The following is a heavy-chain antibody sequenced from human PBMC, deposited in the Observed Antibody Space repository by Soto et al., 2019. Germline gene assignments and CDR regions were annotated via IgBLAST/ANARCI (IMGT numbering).Heavy chain of an antibody. Sequence: PXGSLRLSCAASGFTFRSYAMSWVRQAPGKGLEWVSAISGSGGSTYYADSVKGRFTISRDNSKNTLYLQMNSLRAEDTAVYYCAYSSTPFDYWGQGTLVTVSS. J-gene: IGHJ4*02. D-gene: IGHD6-13*01. CDR1: GFTFRSYA. CDR3: AYSSTPFDY. V-gene: IGHV3-23*01. CDR2: ISGSGGST.